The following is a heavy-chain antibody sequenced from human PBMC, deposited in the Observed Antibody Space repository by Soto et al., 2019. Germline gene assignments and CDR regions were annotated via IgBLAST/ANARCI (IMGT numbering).Heavy chain of an antibody. CDR2: IYHSRSS. D-gene: IGHD3-22*01. J-gene: IGHJ4*02. Sequence: QVQLQESGPGLVKPSQTLSLTCTVSGGSISSDNHYWSWIRQHPGEALEWIGYIYHSRSSFYHPPLRRRLTMSVDTSKIHFSLRLNSVTVADTAVYYCARTSYDRSGYLGQLDSWGQGTLVTVSS. V-gene: IGHV4-31*03. CDR1: GGSISSDNHY. CDR3: ARTSYDRSGYLGQLDS.